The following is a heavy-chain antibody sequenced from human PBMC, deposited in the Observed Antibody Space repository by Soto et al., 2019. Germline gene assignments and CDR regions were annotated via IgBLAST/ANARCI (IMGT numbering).Heavy chain of an antibody. J-gene: IGHJ2*01. Sequence: SETLSLTCTVSGGSISSSSYYWGWIRQPPGKGLEWIGSIYYSGSTYYNPSLKSRVTISVDTSKNQFSLKLSSVTAADTAVYYCARHGGFASSSFYWYFDLWGRGTPVTVSS. V-gene: IGHV4-39*01. D-gene: IGHD6-13*01. CDR3: ARHGGFASSSFYWYFDL. CDR1: GGSISSSSYY. CDR2: IYYSGST.